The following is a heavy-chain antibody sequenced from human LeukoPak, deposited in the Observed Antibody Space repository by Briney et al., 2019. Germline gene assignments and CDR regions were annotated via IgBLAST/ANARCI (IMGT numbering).Heavy chain of an antibody. CDR2: ISGYNGNT. CDR3: ATDSGYSAYEGFDY. D-gene: IGHD5-12*01. J-gene: IGHJ4*02. V-gene: IGHV1-18*01. Sequence: GASVKVSCKASGYTFTSYGIIWVRQAPGQGLEWMGWISGYNGNTNYAQNLQGRVTMTTDTSTSTAYMELRSLGSDDTAVYYCATDSGYSAYEGFDYWGQGTLVTVSS. CDR1: GYTFTSYG.